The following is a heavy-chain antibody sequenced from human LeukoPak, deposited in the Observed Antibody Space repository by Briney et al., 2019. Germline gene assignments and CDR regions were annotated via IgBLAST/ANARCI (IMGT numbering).Heavy chain of an antibody. CDR2: ISSSSNYT. V-gene: IGHV3-21*01. CDR3: AREALGQLWFDY. J-gene: IGHJ4*02. Sequence: PGGSLRLSCAASGFTFSIYSMNWVRQAPGKGLEWASSISSSSNYTYYADSVKGRFTISRDNAKNSLDLQMNRLRAEDTAVYYCAREALGQLWFDYWGQGTLVTVSS. D-gene: IGHD5-18*01. CDR1: GFTFSIYS.